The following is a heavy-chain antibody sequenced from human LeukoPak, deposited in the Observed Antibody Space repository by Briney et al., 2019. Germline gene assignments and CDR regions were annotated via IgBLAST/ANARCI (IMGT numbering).Heavy chain of an antibody. CDR2: INPNSGGT. D-gene: IGHD6-13*01. CDR3: AGALYSSSWYSGY. CDR1: GYTFTGYY. Sequence: ASVKVSCKASGYTFTGYYMHWVRQAPGQGLEWMGWINPNSGGTNYAQKFQGRVTMTRDTSISTAYMELSRLRSDDTAVYYCAGALYSSSWYSGYWGQGTLVTVSS. J-gene: IGHJ4*02. V-gene: IGHV1-2*02.